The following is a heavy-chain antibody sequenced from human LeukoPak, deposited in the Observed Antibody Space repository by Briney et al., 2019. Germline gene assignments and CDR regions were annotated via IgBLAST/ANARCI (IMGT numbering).Heavy chain of an antibody. V-gene: IGHV3-33*03. CDR2: IFHDGRKT. Sequence: SLRLSCTASGFTFSNYGIHWVRPAPGKKLEWVGVIFHDGRKTYYGESVKGRFTLSRDNSRNTVYLQMTSLTADDTAVYYCAKDQAYYFRFADYWGQGSLVTVSS. D-gene: IGHD2/OR15-2a*01. CDR3: AKDQAYYFRFADY. CDR1: GFTFSNYG. J-gene: IGHJ4*02.